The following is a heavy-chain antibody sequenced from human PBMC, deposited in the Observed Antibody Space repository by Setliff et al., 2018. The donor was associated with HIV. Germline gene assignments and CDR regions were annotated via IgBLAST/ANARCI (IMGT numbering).Heavy chain of an antibody. CDR3: ARDLGGNSYYYYYYMDV. V-gene: IGHV3-21*01. CDR2: ISSSSSYI. Sequence: GGSLRLSCAASGFTFSSYSMNWVRQAPGKGLEWVSSISSSSSYIYYADSVKGRFTISRDNAKNSLYLQMNSLRAEDTAVYYCARDLGGNSYYYYYYMDVWGKGTTVTVSS. CDR1: GFTFSSYS. D-gene: IGHD2-21*02. J-gene: IGHJ6*03.